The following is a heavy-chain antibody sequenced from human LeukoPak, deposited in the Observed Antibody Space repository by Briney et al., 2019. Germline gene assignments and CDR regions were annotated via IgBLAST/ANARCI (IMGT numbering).Heavy chain of an antibody. D-gene: IGHD3-10*02. V-gene: IGHV1-69*13. CDR3: ARDLGSGSYNAFDI. Sequence: SVKVSCKASGGTFSSYAISWVRQAPGQGIEWMGGIIPIFGTANYAQKFQGRVTITADESTSTAYMELSSLRSEDTAVYYCARDLGSGSYNAFDIWGQGTMVTVSS. J-gene: IGHJ3*02. CDR2: IIPIFGTA. CDR1: GGTFSSYA.